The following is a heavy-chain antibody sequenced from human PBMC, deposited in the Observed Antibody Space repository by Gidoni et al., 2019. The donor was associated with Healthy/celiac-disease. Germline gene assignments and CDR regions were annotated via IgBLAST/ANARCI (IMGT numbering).Heavy chain of an antibody. CDR2: IRSKANSYAT. CDR1: GFTFSGSA. D-gene: IGHD3-3*01. V-gene: IGHV3-73*01. Sequence: EVQLVESGGGLVQPGGSLKLSCAASGFTFSGSAMPWVRQASGKGLEWVGRIRSKANSYATAYAASVKGRFTISRDDSKNTAYLQMNSLKTEDTAVYYCTSRRDYDFWSGYLGPPGSWGQGTLVTVSS. J-gene: IGHJ5*02. CDR3: TSRRDYDFWSGYLGPPGS.